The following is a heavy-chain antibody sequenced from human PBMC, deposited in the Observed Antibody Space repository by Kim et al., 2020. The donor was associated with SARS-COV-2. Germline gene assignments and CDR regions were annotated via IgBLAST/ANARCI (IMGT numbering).Heavy chain of an antibody. CDR3: ARSALGTVTTPFDY. D-gene: IGHD4-17*01. V-gene: IGHV1-18*01. J-gene: IGHJ4*02. Sequence: ASVKVSCKASGYTFTSYGISWVRQAPGQGLEWMGWISAYNGNTNYAQKLQGRVTMTTDTSTSTAYMELRSLRSDDTAVYYCARSALGTVTTPFDYWGQGTLVTVSS. CDR1: GYTFTSYG. CDR2: ISAYNGNT.